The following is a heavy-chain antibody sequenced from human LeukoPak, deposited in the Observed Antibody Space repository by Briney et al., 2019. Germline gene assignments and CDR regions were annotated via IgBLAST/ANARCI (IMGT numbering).Heavy chain of an antibody. CDR2: INCSSSYI. J-gene: IGHJ3*02. CDR3: ARAGYTDAFDI. Sequence: PGGSLRLSCAASGFTFYTYSMNWVRQAPGKGLEWVASINCSSSYISYAESVKGRFTISRDNAKNSLYLQMNSLRADDTAVYYCARAGYTDAFDIWGQGTMVTVSS. CDR1: GFTFYTYS. D-gene: IGHD5-18*01. V-gene: IGHV3-21*01.